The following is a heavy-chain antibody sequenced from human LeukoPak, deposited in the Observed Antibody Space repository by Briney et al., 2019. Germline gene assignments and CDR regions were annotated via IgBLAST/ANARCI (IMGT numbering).Heavy chain of an antibody. CDR2: ISYDGSNK. CDR3: ARAPGYSYGYNY. CDR1: GFTFSSYA. Sequence: GGSLRLSCAASGFTFSSYAMHWVRQAPGKGLEWVAVISYDGSNKYYADSVKGRFTISRDNSKNTLYLQMNSLRAEDTAVYYCARAPGYSYGYNYWGQGTLVTVSS. J-gene: IGHJ4*02. D-gene: IGHD5-18*01. V-gene: IGHV3-30*04.